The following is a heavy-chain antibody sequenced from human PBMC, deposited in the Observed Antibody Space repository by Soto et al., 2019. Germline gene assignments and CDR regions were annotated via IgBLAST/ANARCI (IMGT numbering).Heavy chain of an antibody. V-gene: IGHV1-2*04. J-gene: IGHJ6*02. CDR2: INPNSDGT. CDR3: AIFSSGRGYYYYGMDV. Sequence: QVQLVQSGAEVKKPGASVKVSCKASGYTFTGYYMHWVRQAPGQGLEWMGWINPNSDGTNYAQKFQGWVTMTRDTSISTAYMELSRLRSDDTAVYYCAIFSSGRGYYYYGMDVWGQGTTVTVSS. CDR1: GYTFTGYY. D-gene: IGHD6-19*01.